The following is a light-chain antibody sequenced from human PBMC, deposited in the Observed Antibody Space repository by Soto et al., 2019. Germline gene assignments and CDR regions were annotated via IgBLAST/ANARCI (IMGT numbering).Light chain of an antibody. J-gene: IGKJ2*01. CDR2: KAS. CDR3: EMYT. Sequence: EIQVPQAPSTLFASVGNKVTITCRASQSINSWLAWYQQKPGKATKLLIYKASSLESGVPSRFSGSGSGTEFTLTISSLHFFFIDTATSEMYT. CDR1: QSINSW. V-gene: IGKV1-5*03.